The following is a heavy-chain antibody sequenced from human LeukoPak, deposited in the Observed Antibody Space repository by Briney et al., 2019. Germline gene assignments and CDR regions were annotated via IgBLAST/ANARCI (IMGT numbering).Heavy chain of an antibody. D-gene: IGHD1-14*01. CDR2: IVASGGDT. Sequence: GGSLRLSCAASGFTFNNYAITWVRQGPGKGLEWVSAIVASGGDTYYADSVKGRFTISGDNSKSTVFLQMSSLRAGDTAVYYCARGVEPLAANTLAYWGQGTLVTVSS. CDR1: GFTFNNYA. J-gene: IGHJ4*02. CDR3: ARGVEPLAANTLAY. V-gene: IGHV3-23*01.